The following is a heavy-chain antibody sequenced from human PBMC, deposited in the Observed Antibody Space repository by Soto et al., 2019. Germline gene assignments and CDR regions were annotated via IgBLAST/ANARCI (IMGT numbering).Heavy chain of an antibody. CDR2: ISGNGGST. V-gene: IGHV3-23*01. J-gene: IGHJ4*02. CDR1: GFTFSSYA. CDR3: AKDEIAVAGTGIFDY. Sequence: GGSLRLSCAASGFTFSSYAMSWVRQAPGKGLEWVSAISGNGGSTYYADSVKGRFTISRDNSKNTLYLQMNSLRAEDTAVYYCAKDEIAVAGTGIFDYWGQGTLVTVSS. D-gene: IGHD6-19*01.